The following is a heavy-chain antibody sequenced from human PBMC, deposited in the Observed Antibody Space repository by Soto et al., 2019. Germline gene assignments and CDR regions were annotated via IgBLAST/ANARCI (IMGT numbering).Heavy chain of an antibody. CDR3: ARVPKLELHAFDI. CDR1: GYTFTSYD. CDR2: INPSGGST. V-gene: IGHV1-46*01. J-gene: IGHJ3*02. Sequence: ASVKVSCKASGYTFTSYDMHWVRQAPVQGLEWMGIINPSGGSTSYAQKFQGRVTMTRDTSTSTVYMELSSLRSEDTAVYYCARVPKLELHAFDIWGQGTMVTVS. D-gene: IGHD1-7*01.